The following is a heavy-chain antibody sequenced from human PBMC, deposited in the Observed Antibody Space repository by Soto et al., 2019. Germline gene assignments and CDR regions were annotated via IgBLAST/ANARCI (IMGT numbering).Heavy chain of an antibody. CDR1: GGSISSYY. V-gene: IGHV4-59*01. D-gene: IGHD3-22*01. CDR2: IYYSGST. CDR3: ARVSDYYDSSGYYAPGYFDY. Sequence: SEPLSLTCTVSGGSISSYYWSWIRQPPGKGLEWIGYIYYSGSTNYNPSLKSRVTISVDTSKNQFSLKLSSVTAADTAVYYCARVSDYYDSSGYYAPGYFDYWGQGTLVTVSS. J-gene: IGHJ4*02.